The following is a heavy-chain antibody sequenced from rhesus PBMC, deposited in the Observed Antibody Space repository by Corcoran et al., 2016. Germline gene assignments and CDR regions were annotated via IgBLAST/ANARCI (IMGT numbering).Heavy chain of an antibody. CDR2: INTDTGNP. V-gene: IGHV7-114*01. D-gene: IGHD3S6*01. CDR1: GYPFTTYA. J-gene: IGHJ4*01. Sequence: QVQLVQSGAEVKQPGASVKVSCKASGYPFTTYALNWVRQAHGQRLEWMGWINTDTGNPPYAQCFKERLSFSLDTSITTAYLQISNLNPEDTAVYYCARSHFAPGFDYWGQGVLITVSS. CDR3: ARSHFAPGFDY.